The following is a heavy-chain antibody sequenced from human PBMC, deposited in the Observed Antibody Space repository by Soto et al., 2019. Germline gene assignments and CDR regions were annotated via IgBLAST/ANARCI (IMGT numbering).Heavy chain of an antibody. Sequence: QVQLVQSGAEEKKPGASVKVSCKASGYTFTSYAMHWVRQAPGQRLEWMGWINAGNGNTKYSQKFQGRVTITRDTSASTADMELRSLRSEDTAVYYCASSPGIAVADYWGQGTLVTVSS. CDR1: GYTFTSYA. CDR3: ASSPGIAVADY. CDR2: INAGNGNT. D-gene: IGHD6-19*01. V-gene: IGHV1-3*05. J-gene: IGHJ4*02.